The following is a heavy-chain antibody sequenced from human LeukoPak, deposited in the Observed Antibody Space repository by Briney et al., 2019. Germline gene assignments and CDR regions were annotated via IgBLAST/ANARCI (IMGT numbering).Heavy chain of an antibody. Sequence: EASVKVSCKASGYTFTSYDINWVRQATGQGLEWMGWMNPNSGNTGYAQKFQGRVTMTRNTSISTAYMELSSLRSEDTAVYYCARAPIVVVPAAIWFDPWGQGTLVTVSS. V-gene: IGHV1-8*01. CDR1: GYTFTSYD. CDR3: ARAPIVVVPAAIWFDP. CDR2: MNPNSGNT. J-gene: IGHJ5*02. D-gene: IGHD2-2*01.